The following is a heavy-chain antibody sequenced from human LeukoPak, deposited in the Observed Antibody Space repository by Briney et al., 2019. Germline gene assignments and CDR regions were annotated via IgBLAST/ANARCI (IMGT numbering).Heavy chain of an antibody. V-gene: IGHV3-21*01. J-gene: IGHJ4*02. Sequence: GGSLRLSCAASGFTFSSYSMNWVRQAPGKGLEWVSPISSSSSYIYYADSVKGRFTISRDNAKNSLYLQMNSLRAEDTAVYYCAREDVIGGFDYWGQGTLVTVSS. CDR1: GFTFSSYS. CDR3: AREDVIGGFDY. D-gene: IGHD3-16*02. CDR2: ISSSSSYI.